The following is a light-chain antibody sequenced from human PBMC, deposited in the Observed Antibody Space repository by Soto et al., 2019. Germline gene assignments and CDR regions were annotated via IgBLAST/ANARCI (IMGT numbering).Light chain of an antibody. J-gene: IGLJ1*01. V-gene: IGLV2-14*01. CDR2: EVS. CDR3: SSYISSSTPYV. CDR1: GSDVGAYNY. Sequence: QSVLTRPRSVSGSPGQSVTMSCTGTGSDVGAYNYVSWYQQHPGKAPKLMIYEVSNRPSGVSNRFSGSKSGNTASLTISGLQAEDEGDYYCSSYISSSTPYVFGTGTKVTVL.